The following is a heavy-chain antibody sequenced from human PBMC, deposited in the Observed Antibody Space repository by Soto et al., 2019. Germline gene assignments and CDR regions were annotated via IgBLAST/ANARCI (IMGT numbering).Heavy chain of an antibody. J-gene: IGHJ6*03. CDR1: GFTFSSYS. CDR3: ARAPTTVTTFIHYYYMDV. D-gene: IGHD4-17*01. V-gene: IGHV3-21*01. Sequence: GGSLRLSCAASGFTFSSYSMNWVRQAPGKGLEWVSSISSSSSYIYYADSVKGRFTISRDNAKNSLYLQMNSLRAEDTAVYYCARAPTTVTTFIHYYYMDVWGKGTTVTVSS. CDR2: ISSSSSYI.